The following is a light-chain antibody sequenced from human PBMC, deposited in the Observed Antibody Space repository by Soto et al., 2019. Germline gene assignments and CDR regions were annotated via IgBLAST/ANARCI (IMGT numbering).Light chain of an antibody. CDR1: SGDVGAYDY. Sequence: QSVLTQPRSVSGSPGQSVTISCTGTSGDVGAYDYVSWYQQHPGRAPKLMIYDVNKRPSGVPDRFSGSKSGNTASLTISGLREEEEADYHRCSYEDNYIFVFGTGTKVTV. CDR2: DVN. J-gene: IGLJ1*01. V-gene: IGLV2-11*01. CDR3: CSYEDNYIFV.